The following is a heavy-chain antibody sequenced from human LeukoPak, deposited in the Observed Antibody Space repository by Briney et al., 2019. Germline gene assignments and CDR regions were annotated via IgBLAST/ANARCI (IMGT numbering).Heavy chain of an antibody. Sequence: GGSLRLSCAASGFTFSNYGMHWVRQASGKGLEWVAVIWYDGSNKYYADSVKGRFTISRDNSKNTLYLQMNSLRAEDTAVYYCARVPRGVAVAGTRKYYFDYWGQGTLVTVSS. CDR3: ARVPRGVAVAGTRKYYFDY. D-gene: IGHD6-19*01. CDR1: GFTFSNYG. CDR2: IWYDGSNK. V-gene: IGHV3-33*01. J-gene: IGHJ4*02.